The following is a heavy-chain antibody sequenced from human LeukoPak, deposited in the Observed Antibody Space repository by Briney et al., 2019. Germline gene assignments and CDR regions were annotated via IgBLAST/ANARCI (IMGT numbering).Heavy chain of an antibody. CDR1: GGSFSGYY. J-gene: IGHJ4*02. CDR3: ASRTGGLFYRY. Sequence: SETLSLTCAVYGGSFSGYYWSWIRQPPGKGLEWIGEINHSGSANYNPSLKSRVTISVDTSKNQFSLKLSSVTAADTAVYYCASRTGGLFYRYWGQGTLVTVSS. V-gene: IGHV4-34*01. CDR2: INHSGSA. D-gene: IGHD3-3*01.